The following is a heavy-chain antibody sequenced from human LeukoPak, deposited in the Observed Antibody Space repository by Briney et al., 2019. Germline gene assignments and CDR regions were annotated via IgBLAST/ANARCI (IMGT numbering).Heavy chain of an antibody. CDR1: GYTFTGYY. Sequence: ASVKVSCKASGYTFTGYYMHWVRQAPGQGLEWMGWINPNSGGTNYAQKFQGWVTMTRDTSISTAYMELSRLRSDDTAVYYCAKSITMVRGVIGWSYGYFDYWGQGTLVTVSS. D-gene: IGHD3-10*01. CDR3: AKSITMVRGVIGWSYGYFDY. V-gene: IGHV1-2*04. CDR2: INPNSGGT. J-gene: IGHJ4*02.